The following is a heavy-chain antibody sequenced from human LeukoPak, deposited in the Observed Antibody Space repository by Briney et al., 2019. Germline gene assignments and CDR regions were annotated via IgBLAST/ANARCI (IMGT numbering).Heavy chain of an antibody. CDR1: GFTFSSYS. CDR2: ISGSGGST. D-gene: IGHD2-15*01. CDR3: ARDIPYLGYCSGGSCSGDY. J-gene: IGHJ4*02. V-gene: IGHV3-23*01. Sequence: HGGSLRLSCAASGFTFSSYSMNWVRQAPGKGLEWVSAISGSGGSTYYADSVKGRFTISRDNSKNTLYLQMNSLRAEDTAVYYCARDIPYLGYCSGGSCSGDYWGQGTLVTVSS.